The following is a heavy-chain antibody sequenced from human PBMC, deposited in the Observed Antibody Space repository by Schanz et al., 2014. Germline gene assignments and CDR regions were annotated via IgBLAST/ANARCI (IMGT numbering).Heavy chain of an antibody. CDR3: AREDCSATSCYFRY. J-gene: IGHJ4*02. CDR1: TFTFSSYW. Sequence: EVQLVESGGGLVQPGGSLRLSCAASTFTFSSYWMHWVRQAPGKGLVWVSRIDRDGSRTNYADSVKGRFTISRDNSNNTVYLQMNTLRAEDTAVYYCAREDCSATSCYFRYWGQGTLVTVSS. V-gene: IGHV3-74*01. CDR2: IDRDGSRT. D-gene: IGHD2-21*01.